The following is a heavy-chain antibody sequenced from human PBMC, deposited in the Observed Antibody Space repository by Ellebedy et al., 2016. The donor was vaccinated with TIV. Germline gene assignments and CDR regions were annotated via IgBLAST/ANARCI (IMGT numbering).Heavy chain of an antibody. V-gene: IGHV3-21*01. CDR1: GFSFSRNI. D-gene: IGHD1-26*01. J-gene: IGHJ4*02. Sequence: GESLKISCAASGFSFSRNIMNWVRQAPGKGLEWVSSISVSSTNIYYAESVKGRFTVSRDNARNSVFLQMTSLRAEDTAVYYCASDWDHGYWGRGTLVTVSS. CDR2: ISVSSTNI. CDR3: ASDWDHGY.